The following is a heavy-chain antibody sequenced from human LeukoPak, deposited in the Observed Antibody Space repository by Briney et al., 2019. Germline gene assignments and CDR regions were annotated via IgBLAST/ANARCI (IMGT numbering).Heavy chain of an antibody. V-gene: IGHV3-23*01. Sequence: GGSLRLSCAASGFTFSSYAMSWVRQAPGKGLEWVSAISGSGGSTYYADSVKGRFTISRDNSKNTLYLQMNSLRAEDTAVYYCAKELGITIFGVAYDAFDIWGQGTMVTVSS. CDR1: GFTFSSYA. D-gene: IGHD3-3*01. J-gene: IGHJ3*02. CDR2: ISGSGGST. CDR3: AKELGITIFGVAYDAFDI.